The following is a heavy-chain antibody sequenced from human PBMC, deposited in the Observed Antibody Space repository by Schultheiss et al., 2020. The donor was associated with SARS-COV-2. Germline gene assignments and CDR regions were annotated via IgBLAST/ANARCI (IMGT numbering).Heavy chain of an antibody. J-gene: IGHJ4*02. Sequence: SETLSFTCAVYGGSFSGYYWSWIRQPPGKGLEWIGEINHSGSTNYNPSLKSRVTISVDTSKNQFSLKLSSVTAADTAVYYCARVRRRQYQLLYRGHFDYWGQGTLVTVSS. V-gene: IGHV4-34*01. D-gene: IGHD2-2*02. CDR2: INHSGST. CDR1: GGSFSGYY. CDR3: ARVRRRQYQLLYRGHFDY.